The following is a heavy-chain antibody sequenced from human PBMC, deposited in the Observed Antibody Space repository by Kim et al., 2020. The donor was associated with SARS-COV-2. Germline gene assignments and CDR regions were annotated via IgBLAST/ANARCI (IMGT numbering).Heavy chain of an antibody. Sequence: ASVKVSCKASGYTFTSYYMHWVRQAPGQGLEWMGIINPSGGSTSYAQKFQGRVTMTRDTSTSTVYMELSSLRSEDTAVYYCARALSYGTTGMGWDVWGQGTTVTVSS. V-gene: IGHV1-46*01. CDR3: ARALSYGTTGMGWDV. D-gene: IGHD4-17*01. CDR1: GYTFTSYY. CDR2: INPSGGST. J-gene: IGHJ6*02.